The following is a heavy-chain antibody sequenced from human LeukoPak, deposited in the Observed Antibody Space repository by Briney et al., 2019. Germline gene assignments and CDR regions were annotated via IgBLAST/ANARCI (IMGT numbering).Heavy chain of an antibody. J-gene: IGHJ4*02. CDR3: AIPGYDILTGYYTPDY. V-gene: IGHV3-21*01. CDR1: GFTFSSYS. D-gene: IGHD3-9*01. Sequence: GGSLRLSCAASGFTFSSYSMNWVRQAPGKGLEWVSSISSSSSYIYYADSVKGRLTISRDNAKNSLYLQMNSLRAEDTAVYYCAIPGYDILTGYYTPDYWGQGTLVTVSS. CDR2: ISSSSSYI.